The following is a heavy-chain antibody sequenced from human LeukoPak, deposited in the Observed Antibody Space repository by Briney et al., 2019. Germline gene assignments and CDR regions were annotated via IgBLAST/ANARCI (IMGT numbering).Heavy chain of an antibody. V-gene: IGHV3-74*01. Sequence: PGGSQRLSCAASGFTFSSYWMHWVRQAPGKGLVWVSRINSDGSSTSYADSVKGRFTISRDNAKNTLYLQMNSLRAEDTAVYYCARYFPALAAFDIWGQGTMVTVSS. D-gene: IGHD3-9*01. CDR1: GFTFSSYW. CDR3: ARYFPALAAFDI. CDR2: INSDGSST. J-gene: IGHJ3*02.